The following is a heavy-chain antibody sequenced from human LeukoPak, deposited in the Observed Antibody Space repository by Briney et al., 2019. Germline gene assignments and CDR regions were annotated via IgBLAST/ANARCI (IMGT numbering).Heavy chain of an antibody. CDR1: GFTFSSYS. V-gene: IGHV3-21*01. J-gene: IGHJ6*02. D-gene: IGHD6-13*01. Sequence: GGSLRLSCAAAGFTFSSYSMNWVRQAPGEGLEWVSSIISSSSYIYYADSVKGRFTISRDNAKNSLYLQMNSLRAEDTAVYYCSRRSSSTYYYYYGMDVWGQGTTVTVSS. CDR3: SRRSSSTYYYYYGMDV. CDR2: IISSSSYI.